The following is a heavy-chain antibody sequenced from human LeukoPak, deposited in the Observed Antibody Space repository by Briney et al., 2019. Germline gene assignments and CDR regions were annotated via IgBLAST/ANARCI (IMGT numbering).Heavy chain of an antibody. Sequence: PSETLSLTYTVSGYSISSGYYWGWLRQPPGKGLGWIGRIYHSGSTYYNPSLKSRVTISIDTSKNQFSLKLSSVTAADTAVYYCARVRKGGYSYGSPGDYWGQGTLVTVSS. CDR1: GYSISSGYY. V-gene: IGHV4-38-2*02. D-gene: IGHD5-18*01. CDR3: ARVRKGGYSYGSPGDY. J-gene: IGHJ4*02. CDR2: IYHSGST.